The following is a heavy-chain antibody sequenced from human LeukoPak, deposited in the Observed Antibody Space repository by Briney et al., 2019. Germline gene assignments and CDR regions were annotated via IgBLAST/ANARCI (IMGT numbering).Heavy chain of an antibody. CDR2: LYHSGST. CDR3: ATTRSSSSTVPDY. V-gene: IGHV4-4*02. J-gene: IGHJ4*02. Sequence: SETLSLTCAVSGGSISSSYWWSWVRQPPGKGLEWIGELYHSGSTNYNPSLKSRVTISVDKSKNQFSLKLSSVTAADTAVYYCATTRSSSSTVPDYWGQGTLVTVSS. D-gene: IGHD6-13*01. CDR1: GGSISSSYW.